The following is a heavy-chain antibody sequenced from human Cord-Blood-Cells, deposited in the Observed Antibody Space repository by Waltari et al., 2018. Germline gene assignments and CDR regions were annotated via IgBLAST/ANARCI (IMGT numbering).Heavy chain of an antibody. Sequence: QVQLQESGPGLVKPSETLSLTCTVSGGSISSYYWSWLRPPAGKGLEWIGRIYTSGSTNYNPSLKSRVTMSVDTSKNQFSLKLSSVTAADTAVYYCARGIAVAGYNWFDPWGQGTLVTVSS. CDR1: GGSISSYY. J-gene: IGHJ5*02. CDR2: IYTSGST. CDR3: ARGIAVAGYNWFDP. D-gene: IGHD6-19*01. V-gene: IGHV4-4*07.